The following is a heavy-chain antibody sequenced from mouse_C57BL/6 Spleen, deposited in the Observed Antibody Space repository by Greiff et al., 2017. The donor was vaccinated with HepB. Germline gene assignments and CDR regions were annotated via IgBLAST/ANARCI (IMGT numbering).Heavy chain of an antibody. V-gene: IGHV5-17*01. CDR2: ISSGSSTI. J-gene: IGHJ1*03. Sequence: EVQLMESGGGLVKPGGSLKLSCAASGFTFSDYGMHWVRQAPEKGLEWVAYISSGSSTIYYADTVKGRFTISRDNAKNTLFLQMTSLRSEDTAMYYCARSYYGKAHWYFDVWGTGTTVTVSS. CDR3: ARSYYGKAHWYFDV. D-gene: IGHD1-1*01. CDR1: GFTFSDYG.